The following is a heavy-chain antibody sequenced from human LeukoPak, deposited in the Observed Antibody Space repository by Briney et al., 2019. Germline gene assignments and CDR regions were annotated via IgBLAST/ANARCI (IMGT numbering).Heavy chain of an antibody. CDR2: IYYSGST. Sequence: SETLSLTCSVSGGAISRYYWSWIRQPPGKGLEWIGYIYYSGSTNYNPSLKSRVTISVDTAKNQFSLKLSSVTAADTAVYYCARDGYSGSDALWGQGTLVTVSS. CDR3: ARDGYSGSDAL. CDR1: GGAISRYY. D-gene: IGHD5-12*01. V-gene: IGHV4-59*01. J-gene: IGHJ4*02.